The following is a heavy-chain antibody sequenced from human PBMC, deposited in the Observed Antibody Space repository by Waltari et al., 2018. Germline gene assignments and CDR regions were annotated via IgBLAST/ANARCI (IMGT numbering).Heavy chain of an antibody. Sequence: QVQLQESGPGLVKPSETLSLTCTVSGDFPSDDHWTWIRQAPGKGLEWIAYLRNTGRPQCTPVLESRVTGSAVTSKKQFSRRLTSVTAADTAVYYCARLPTKYYDSLGWGFFDQWGQGILVTVSS. J-gene: IGHJ4*02. D-gene: IGHD3-22*01. CDR2: LRNTGRP. CDR1: GDFPSDDH. V-gene: IGHV4-59*08. CDR3: ARLPTKYYDSLGWGFFDQ.